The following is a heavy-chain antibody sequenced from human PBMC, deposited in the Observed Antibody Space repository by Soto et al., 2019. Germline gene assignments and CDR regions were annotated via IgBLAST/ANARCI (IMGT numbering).Heavy chain of an antibody. Sequence: QPGGSLRLSCEASGFNFSSYGIHWVRQAPGKGLEWVAIIWNDGSNECYADSVKGRFTISRDNSKNTVYLQVSKLRAEDTAVYFCARDQTDSGGYSDSWGQGTLVTVSS. CDR3: ARDQTDSGGYSDS. V-gene: IGHV3-33*01. D-gene: IGHD3-22*01. CDR2: IWNDGSNE. J-gene: IGHJ4*02. CDR1: GFNFSSYG.